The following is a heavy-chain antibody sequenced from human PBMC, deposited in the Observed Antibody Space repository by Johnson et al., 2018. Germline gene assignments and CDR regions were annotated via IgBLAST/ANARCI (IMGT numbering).Heavy chain of an antibody. CDR1: GFTVSSNY. CDR3: ARDTEYYDSSGYYYFHDAFDI. CDR2: IYSGGST. J-gene: IGHJ3*02. V-gene: IGHV3-66*02. D-gene: IGHD3-22*01. Sequence: VQLVQSGGGLVQPGGSLRLSCAASGFTVSSNYMSWVRQAPGQGLAWVSVIYSGGSTYSADSVKVRFTISRDNSKNTLYLQMNSLRAEDTAVYYCARDTEYYDSSGYYYFHDAFDIWGQGTMVTVSS.